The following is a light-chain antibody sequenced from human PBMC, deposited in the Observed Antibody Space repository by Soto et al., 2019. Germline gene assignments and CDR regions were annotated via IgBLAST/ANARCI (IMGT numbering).Light chain of an antibody. CDR3: AEWEDSLSGPL. Sequence: QSVLTQSPSASGTPGQRVIISCSGTSSNIGTNYVYWYQQLPGTAPKVLIYSNDKRPSGVPNRFSGSKSGTSASLAISGLRSEDEADYYCAEWEDSLSGPLFGGGTKLTVL. J-gene: IGLJ2*01. CDR2: SND. CDR1: SSNIGTNY. V-gene: IGLV1-47*01.